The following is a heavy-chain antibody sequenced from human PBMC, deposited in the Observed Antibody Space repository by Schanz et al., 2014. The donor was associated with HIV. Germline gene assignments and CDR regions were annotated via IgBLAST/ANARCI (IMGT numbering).Heavy chain of an antibody. CDR3: ARDPGATVMYNWFDP. D-gene: IGHD4-17*01. CDR1: GYTFTDYY. V-gene: IGHV1-2*02. CDR2: INPNSGGT. Sequence: QVQLVQSGAEVKKPGASVKVSCKASGYTFTDYYMHWVRQAPGQGLEWMGWINPNSGGTNYAQKFQGRVTMTSDTSISTAYMELSRLRSDDTAVYYCARDPGATVMYNWFDPWGQGTLVTVSS. J-gene: IGHJ5*02.